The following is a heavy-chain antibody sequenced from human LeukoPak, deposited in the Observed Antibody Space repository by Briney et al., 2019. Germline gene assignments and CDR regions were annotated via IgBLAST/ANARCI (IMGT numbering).Heavy chain of an antibody. J-gene: IGHJ4*02. CDR3: TTLKSGYCTPTSCLNYFDF. CDR2: IYSGGST. CDR1: GFTVSSNY. D-gene: IGHD2-2*03. Sequence: GGSLRLSCAASGFTVSSNYMTWVRQAPGKGLEWVSVIYSGGSTSYADSVKGRFTISRDFSKNTLYLQMDSLRAEDTAVYYCTTLKSGYCTPTSCLNYFDFWGQGKLVTVSS. V-gene: IGHV3-53*01.